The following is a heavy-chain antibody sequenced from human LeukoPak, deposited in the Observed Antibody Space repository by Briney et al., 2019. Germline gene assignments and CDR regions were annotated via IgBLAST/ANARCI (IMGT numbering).Heavy chain of an antibody. J-gene: IGHJ1*01. CDR3: ARRPARAEYFHH. CDR1: GASISSSSYY. V-gene: IGHV4-39*01. Sequence: SETLSLTCTVSGASISSSSYYWGWIRQPPGKGLEWTGSIYYSGSTYYNPSLKSRVTISGDTSKNQFSLKLSSVTAADTAVYYCARRPARAEYFHHWGQGTLVTVSS. CDR2: IYYSGST.